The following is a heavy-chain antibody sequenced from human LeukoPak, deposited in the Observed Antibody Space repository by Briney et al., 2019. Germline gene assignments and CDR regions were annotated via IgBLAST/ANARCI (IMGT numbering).Heavy chain of an antibody. CDR3: ARVRGSYSSDY. D-gene: IGHD5-12*01. CDR2: ISKDGRTV. Sequence: GGSLRVSCAASGFTFSDYYMSWIRQAPGKGLGWVSFISKDGRTVSYADSVKGQVTISRGNSKNSLYLQLNSLTADDTAVYFCARVRGSYSSDYWGQGTLVTVSS. CDR1: GFTFSDYY. J-gene: IGHJ4*02. V-gene: IGHV3-11*01.